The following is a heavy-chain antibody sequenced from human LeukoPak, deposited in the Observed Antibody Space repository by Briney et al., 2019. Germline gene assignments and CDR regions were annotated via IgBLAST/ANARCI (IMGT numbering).Heavy chain of an antibody. CDR2: MNQDGSEK. CDR1: GFTFDDYA. J-gene: IGHJ6*02. D-gene: IGHD3-16*01. CDR3: ATYTHWVAGDV. V-gene: IGHV3-7*01. Sequence: GGSLRLSCAASGFTFDDYAMHWVRQAPGKGLEWVANMNQDGSEKDYVDSVKGRFTISRDNARNSLYLQMGSLRAEDTAVYYCATYTHWVAGDVWGQGTTVTVSS.